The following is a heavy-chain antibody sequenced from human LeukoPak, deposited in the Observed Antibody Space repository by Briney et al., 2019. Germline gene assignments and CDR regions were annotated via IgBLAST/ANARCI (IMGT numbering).Heavy chain of an antibody. CDR1: GFTFSSYG. CDR3: ARERWGPEY. D-gene: IGHD5-24*01. V-gene: IGHV3-7*01. Sequence: SGGSLRLSCAASGFTFSSYGMHWVRQAPGKGLEWVANIKPDGTEKHYVDSVKGRFTISRDNAKNSLYLQMNSLRAEDTAVYYCARERWGPEYWGQGTLVTVSS. J-gene: IGHJ4*02. CDR2: IKPDGTEK.